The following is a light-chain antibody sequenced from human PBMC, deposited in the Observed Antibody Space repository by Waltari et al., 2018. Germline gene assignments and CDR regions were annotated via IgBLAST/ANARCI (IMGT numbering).Light chain of an antibody. CDR2: KAS. V-gene: IGKV1-5*01. J-gene: IGKJ2*01. Sequence: IQVIQSPSTLSASVGDTVTISCRVSQRINIWLAWYQQKPGKAPKLLIKKASTLEDGVPSRFSGSGSGTEFTLTIKSLQPDDFGTYFCQQFDTDVTFGQGTKVEI. CDR3: QQFDTDVT. CDR1: QRINIW.